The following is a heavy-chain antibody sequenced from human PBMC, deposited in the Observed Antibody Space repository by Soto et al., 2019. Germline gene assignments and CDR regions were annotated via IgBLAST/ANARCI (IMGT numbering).Heavy chain of an antibody. Sequence: EVQLVESGGGLDKPGGSLRLSCAASGFTFSSYSINWVRQAPGKGLEWVSSISSSSSYIYYADSVKGRFTISRDNAKNSLYLQMNSLRAADTAVYYCARLVSGGYCSSTSCTDYWGQGTLVIVSS. CDR1: GFTFSSYS. J-gene: IGHJ4*02. V-gene: IGHV3-21*01. CDR3: ARLVSGGYCSSTSCTDY. D-gene: IGHD2-2*01. CDR2: ISSSSSYI.